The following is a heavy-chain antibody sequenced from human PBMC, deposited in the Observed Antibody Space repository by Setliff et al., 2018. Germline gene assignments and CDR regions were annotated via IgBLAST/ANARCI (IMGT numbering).Heavy chain of an antibody. CDR1: GFTFSNHW. Sequence: PGGSLRLSCAASGFTFSNHWMTWVRQAPGKGLEWVSYINSGGSLIYYADSVKGRFTISRDNSKNTLYLQMNSLRPEDTAVYYCARTCSGSGCYAGLESWGQGTLVTVSS. V-gene: IGHV3-48*01. CDR3: ARTCSGSGCYAGLES. D-gene: IGHD2-15*01. CDR2: INSGGSLI. J-gene: IGHJ4*02.